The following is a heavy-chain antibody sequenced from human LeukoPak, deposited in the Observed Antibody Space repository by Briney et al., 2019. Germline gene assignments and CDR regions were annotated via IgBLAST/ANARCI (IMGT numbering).Heavy chain of an antibody. CDR3: ARGQDRAKVGY. D-gene: IGHD1-26*01. Sequence: PSETLSLTCAVYGGSLRGDYWTWTRQPPGKGLEWIGEIHPSGSTHFKPSLRGRVTMSLDTSKNQFSLKLTSVTAADTAVYYCARGQDRAKVGYWGQGTLVTVSS. CDR1: GGSLRGDY. J-gene: IGHJ4*02. CDR2: IHPSGST. V-gene: IGHV4-34*01.